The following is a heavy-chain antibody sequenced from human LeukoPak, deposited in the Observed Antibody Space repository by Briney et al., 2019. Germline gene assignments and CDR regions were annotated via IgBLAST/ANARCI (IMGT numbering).Heavy chain of an antibody. CDR3: ARESRGYSGYATYSLFDY. CDR1: GGSISSGGYY. V-gene: IGHV4-31*03. J-gene: IGHJ4*02. D-gene: IGHD5-12*01. CDR2: IYYSGST. Sequence: QPSQTLSLTCTVSGGSISSGGYYWSWIRQHPGKGLEWIGYIYYSGSTYYNPSLKSRVTISVDTSKNQFSLKLSSVTAADTAVYYCARESRGYSGYATYSLFDYWGQGTLVTVSS.